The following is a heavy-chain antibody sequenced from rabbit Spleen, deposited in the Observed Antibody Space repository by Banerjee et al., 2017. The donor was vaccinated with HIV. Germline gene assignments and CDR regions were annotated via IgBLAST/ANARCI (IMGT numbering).Heavy chain of an antibody. D-gene: IGHD4-1*01. Sequence: QSLEESGVGLVKPGGTLTLTCTASGFSFSSGYDMSWVRHAPGKGLKWIGFIATGSSGATAYASWAKGRCTCYKNSSTTVTLQMTSLTAADTPTYFCARDVAGVIGWNFNLGGPGTLVTVS. CDR2: IATGSSGAT. CDR3: ARDVAGVIGWNFNL. J-gene: IGHJ4*01. V-gene: IGHV1S40*01. CDR1: GFSFSSGYD.